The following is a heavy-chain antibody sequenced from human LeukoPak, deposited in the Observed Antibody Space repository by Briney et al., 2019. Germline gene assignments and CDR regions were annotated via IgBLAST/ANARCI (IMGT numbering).Heavy chain of an antibody. V-gene: IGHV3-30-3*01. CDR2: ISYDGSKK. Sequence: PGGSLRLSCAASGFTFSSYAMHWVRQAPGKGLEWVAVISYDGSKKYYADSVKGRFTISRDNSKNTLYLQMNSLRAEDTAVYYCARDPASGWYGPFDYWGQGTLVTVSS. CDR3: ARDPASGWYGPFDY. J-gene: IGHJ4*02. D-gene: IGHD6-19*01. CDR1: GFTFSSYA.